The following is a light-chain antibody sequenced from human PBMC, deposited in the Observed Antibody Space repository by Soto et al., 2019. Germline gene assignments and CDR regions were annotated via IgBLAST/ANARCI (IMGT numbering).Light chain of an antibody. V-gene: IGKV1-5*01. CDR1: QSITTW. J-gene: IGKJ1*01. Sequence: DIQMTQSPSTLSASVGDRVTIHCRASQSITTWLAWYQQKPGKAPKLLIYDASSLESGVPSRFSGSGSGTDFTLTISSLQPDDIATYYCQQYSTFWTFGQGTKVDIK. CDR3: QQYSTFWT. CDR2: DAS.